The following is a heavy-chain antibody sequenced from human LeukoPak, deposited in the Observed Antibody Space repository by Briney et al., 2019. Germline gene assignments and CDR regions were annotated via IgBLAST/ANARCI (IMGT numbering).Heavy chain of an antibody. CDR1: GFTFSTYA. J-gene: IGHJ4*02. V-gene: IGHV3-30*04. CDR3: ARPYYCSSTTCSYGLDY. CDR2: ISSDGTNQ. D-gene: IGHD2-2*01. Sequence: PGRSLRLSCAASGFTFSTYAIHWVRQAQGKGLEWVAIISSDGTNQHYGDSVKGRFTISRDNSRNTLYLQMNSLRVDDTAMYYCARPYYCSSTTCSYGLDYWGQGTLVTVSS.